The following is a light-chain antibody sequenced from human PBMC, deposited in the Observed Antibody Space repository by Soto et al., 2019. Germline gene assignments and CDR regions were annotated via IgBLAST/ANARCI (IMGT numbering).Light chain of an antibody. V-gene: IGKV3-20*01. Sequence: IVLTQSPGTLSLSPGERATLSCRASQSISSSYLAWYQQKPGQAPRLLIYDASSRATGIPDRFSCSGSGTDFTLTISRLEPEDFAVYYCQQYGSSPLTFGGGTKVEIK. CDR3: QQYGSSPLT. CDR1: QSISSSY. J-gene: IGKJ4*01. CDR2: DAS.